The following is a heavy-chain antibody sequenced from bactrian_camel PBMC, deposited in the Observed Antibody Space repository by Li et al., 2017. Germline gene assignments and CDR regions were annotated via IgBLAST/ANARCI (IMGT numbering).Heavy chain of an antibody. CDR2: IDPDGV. CDR3: AAGYSDFGRCSFEYAD. D-gene: IGHD4*01. CDR1: GETYC. J-gene: IGHJ4*01. Sequence: HVQLVESGGGSVQPGGSLRLSCVASGETYCMGWFRQAPEKEREEVATIDPDGVHYTESVKGRFSVSKDDNTYTGYLQMNSLKPEDTGIYYCAAGYSDFGRCSFEYADWGQGTQVTVS. V-gene: IGHV3S53*01.